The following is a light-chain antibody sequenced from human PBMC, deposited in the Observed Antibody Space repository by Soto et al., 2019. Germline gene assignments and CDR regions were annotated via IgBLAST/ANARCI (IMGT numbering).Light chain of an antibody. CDR2: DIS. J-gene: IGKJ2*01. Sequence: EVVLTQSPVTLSLSPGERATLSCRASQSFSSSHLAWYQQKPGQAPRLLIYDISRRATGIPDRFSGSASGTDFTLTVSRLEPEDFAVYLCQHYGGSPLYTFGQGTKVDIK. CDR3: QHYGGSPLYT. V-gene: IGKV3-20*01. CDR1: QSFSSSH.